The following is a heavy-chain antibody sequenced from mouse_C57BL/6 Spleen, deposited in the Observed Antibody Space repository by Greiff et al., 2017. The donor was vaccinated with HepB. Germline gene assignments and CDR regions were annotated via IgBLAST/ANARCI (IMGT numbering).Heavy chain of an antibody. CDR2: IDPETGGT. V-gene: IGHV1-15*01. D-gene: IGHD2-5*01. Sequence: QVQLQHSGAELVRPGASVTLSCKASGYTFTDYEMHWVKQTPVHGLEWIGAIDPETGGTAYNQKFKGKAILTADKSSSTAYMELRSLTSEDSAVYYCTEAYYSNYTYYFDYWGQGTTLTVSS. CDR1: GYTFTDYE. CDR3: TEAYYSNYTYYFDY. J-gene: IGHJ2*01.